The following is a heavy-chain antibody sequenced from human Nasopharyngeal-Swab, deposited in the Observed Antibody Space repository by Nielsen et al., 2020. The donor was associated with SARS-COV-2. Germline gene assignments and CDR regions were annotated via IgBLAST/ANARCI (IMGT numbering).Heavy chain of an antibody. V-gene: IGHV6-1*01. Sequence: WIRRSPSRGLEWRGRTYYRSKWYNDYAVSVKSRITINPDTSKNQFSLHLNSVTPEDTAVYYCARARGAYGDYYYYYYTDVWGKGTTVTVSS. CDR3: ARARGAYGDYYYYYYTDV. D-gene: IGHD4-17*01. J-gene: IGHJ6*03. CDR2: TYYRSKWYN.